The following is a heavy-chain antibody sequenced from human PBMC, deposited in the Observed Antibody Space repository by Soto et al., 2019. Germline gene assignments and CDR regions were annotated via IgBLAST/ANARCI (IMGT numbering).Heavy chain of an antibody. J-gene: IGHJ4*02. CDR3: ARHKVIVPGAKSFGY. CDR1: GGSISSGGYY. Sequence: PSETLSLTCTVAGGSISSGGYYWSWIRQHPGKGLEWIGYIYYSGSTYYNPSLKSRVTISVDTSKNQFSLKLSSVTAADTAVYYCARHKVIVPGAKSFGYWGQGTLVTVSS. D-gene: IGHD1-26*01. V-gene: IGHV4-31*03. CDR2: IYYSGST.